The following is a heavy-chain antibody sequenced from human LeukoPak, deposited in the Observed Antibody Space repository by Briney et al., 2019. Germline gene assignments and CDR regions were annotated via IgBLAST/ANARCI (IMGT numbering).Heavy chain of an antibody. Sequence: PGGSLRLSCEVPGFTFNTYGIHWVRQTPGKGLEWVALISYDGSKKYYTDSVKGRFTISRDNSKNTLYLQMNSLRGEDTAVYYCAKDYSSGWYESWFDPWGQGTLVAVSS. CDR1: GFTFNTYG. V-gene: IGHV3-30*18. D-gene: IGHD6-19*01. CDR2: ISYDGSKK. J-gene: IGHJ5*02. CDR3: AKDYSSGWYESWFDP.